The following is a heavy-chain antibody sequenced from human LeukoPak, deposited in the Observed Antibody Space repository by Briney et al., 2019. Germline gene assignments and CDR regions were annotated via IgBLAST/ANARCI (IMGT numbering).Heavy chain of an antibody. CDR2: IGSSGDIT. D-gene: IGHD5-18*01. Sequence: GGSLRLSCAASGFTFSSYAMSWVRQAPGMGLEWVSSIGSSGDITYYADSVKGRFTISRDNSKNTLYLQMNSLRAEDTAVYYCARENSGYSYGSGYYYYMDVWGKGTTVTISS. J-gene: IGHJ6*03. CDR3: ARENSGYSYGSGYYYYMDV. CDR1: GFTFSSYA. V-gene: IGHV3-23*01.